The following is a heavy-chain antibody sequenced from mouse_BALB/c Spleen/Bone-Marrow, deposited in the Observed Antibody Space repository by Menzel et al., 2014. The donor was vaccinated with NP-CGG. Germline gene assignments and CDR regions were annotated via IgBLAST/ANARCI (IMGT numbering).Heavy chain of an antibody. CDR3: VYYRYDEYFDV. D-gene: IGHD2-14*01. J-gene: IGHJ1*01. CDR1: GYTFTSYF. CDR2: IYPGDGST. Sequence: QVHVKQSGPELVKPGASVKMSCKASGYTFTSYFIHWVKQRPGQGLEWIGWIYPGDGSTRYNEKFKGKTTLTADKSSSTVYMLLSSLPSEDSAIFFCVYYRYDEYFDVWGAGPTVTVSS. V-gene: IGHV1S56*01.